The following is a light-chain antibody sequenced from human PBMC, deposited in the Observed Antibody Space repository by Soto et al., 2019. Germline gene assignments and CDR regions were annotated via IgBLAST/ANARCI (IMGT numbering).Light chain of an antibody. CDR2: DVS. Sequence: SAPTQAAPVFGAPGPTVTLSLPGNSREGFGYNYVSWYQQHPGKAPKLMIYDVSNRPSGVSNRFSGSKSGNTASLTISGLQAEDEADYYCSSYTSSRTLVYVFGTGTKVTVL. V-gene: IGLV2-14*01. J-gene: IGLJ1*01. CDR3: SSYTSSRTLVYV. CDR1: SREGFGYNY.